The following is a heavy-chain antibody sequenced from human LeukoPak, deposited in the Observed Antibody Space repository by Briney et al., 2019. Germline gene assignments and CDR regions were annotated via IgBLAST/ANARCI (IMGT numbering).Heavy chain of an antibody. CDR3: ARGPYSSGWFSGWFDP. Sequence: SETLSLTCTVSGGSISSYYWSWIRQPPGKGLEWIGHIYYSGSTNYNPSLKSRVTISVDTSKNQFSLKLSSVTAADTAVYYCARGPYSSGWFSGWFDPWGQGTLVTVSS. J-gene: IGHJ5*02. D-gene: IGHD6-19*01. CDR2: IYYSGST. CDR1: GGSISSYY. V-gene: IGHV4-59*01.